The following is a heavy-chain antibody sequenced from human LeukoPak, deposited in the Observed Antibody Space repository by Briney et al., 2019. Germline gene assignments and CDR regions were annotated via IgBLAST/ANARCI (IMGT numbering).Heavy chain of an antibody. CDR2: ISGSGDST. D-gene: IGHD6-19*01. CDR1: GFTFSNYV. Sequence: QTGGSLRLSCAASGFTFSNYVMSWVRQAPGKGLEWVSGISGSGDSTYYADSVKGRFTISRDNSKNTLHLQMNSLRLEDTAAYYCAKIRAPSGWFNSDYWGQGTLVTVSP. J-gene: IGHJ4*02. V-gene: IGHV3-23*01. CDR3: AKIRAPSGWFNSDY.